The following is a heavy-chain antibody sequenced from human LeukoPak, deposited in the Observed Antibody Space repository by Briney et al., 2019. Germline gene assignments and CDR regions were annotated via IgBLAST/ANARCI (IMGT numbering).Heavy chain of an antibody. CDR2: IKYDGSEK. J-gene: IGHJ5*02. CDR3: ARDTYYYGSGSQGT. CDR1: GFTFSNYA. V-gene: IGHV3-7*01. D-gene: IGHD3-10*01. Sequence: GGSLRLSCAASGFTFSNYAMTWVRQAPGKGLEWVANIKYDGSEKYYADSLKGRFTLSRDNARNSLYLQMNSLRAEDTAVYYCARDTYYYGSGSQGTWGQGTLVTVSS.